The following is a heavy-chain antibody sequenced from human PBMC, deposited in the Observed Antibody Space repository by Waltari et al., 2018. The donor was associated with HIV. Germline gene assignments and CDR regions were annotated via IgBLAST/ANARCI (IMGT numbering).Heavy chain of an antibody. CDR1: GGSISRGSYY. V-gene: IGHV4-61*02. D-gene: IGHD3-3*01. CDR3: AGGITIFGGFPI. Sequence: QVQLQESGPGLVKPSQTLSLTCTVSGGSISRGSYYWSWIRQPAGKGLEWIGRIYTSGSTNYNPSLKSRVTISVDTSKNQFSLKLSSVTAADTAVYYCAGGITIFGGFPIWGQGTLVTVSS. J-gene: IGHJ4*02. CDR2: IYTSGST.